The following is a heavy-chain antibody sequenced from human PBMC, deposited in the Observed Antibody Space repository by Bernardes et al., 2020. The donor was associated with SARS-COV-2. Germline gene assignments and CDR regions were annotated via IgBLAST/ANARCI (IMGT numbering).Heavy chain of an antibody. CDR1: GYSFTSYW. V-gene: IGHV5-51*01. CDR2: IYPGDSDT. Sequence: GASLKISCKGSGYSFTSYWIGWVRQMPGKGLEWMGIIYPGDSDTRYSPSFQGQVTISADKSISTAYLQWSSLKASDTAMYYCARRIAVAATGDNWFDPWGQGTLVTVSS. CDR3: ARRIAVAATGDNWFDP. D-gene: IGHD6-19*01. J-gene: IGHJ5*02.